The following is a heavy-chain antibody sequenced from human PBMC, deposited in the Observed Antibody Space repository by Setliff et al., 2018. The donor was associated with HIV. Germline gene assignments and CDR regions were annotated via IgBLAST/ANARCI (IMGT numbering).Heavy chain of an antibody. J-gene: IGHJ4*02. V-gene: IGHV3-21*01. CDR2: ISSTSAYT. Sequence: GESLKISCSASGFTFTNYSMNWVRQPPGKGLEWVSSISSTSAYTYYADSVKGRFPISRDNSKNTLFLQLNSLRPEDTAVYYCASARIPTGGTSTSLDFWGQGALVTVSS. D-gene: IGHD1-1*01. CDR3: ASARIPTGGTSTSLDF. CDR1: GFTFTNYS.